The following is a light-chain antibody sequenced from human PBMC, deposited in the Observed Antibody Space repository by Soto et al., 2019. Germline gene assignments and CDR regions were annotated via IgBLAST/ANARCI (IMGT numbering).Light chain of an antibody. CDR2: EVS. Sequence: QSALTQPASVSGSPGQSITISCTGTSSDAGGYNYVSWYQQHPGKAPKIMIYEVSNRPSGVSNRFSGSKSGNTASLTISGLQAEDEAAYYCSSYTSRSTLDYVFGSGTKLTVL. CDR3: SSYTSRSTLDYV. CDR1: SSDAGGYNY. J-gene: IGLJ1*01. V-gene: IGLV2-14*01.